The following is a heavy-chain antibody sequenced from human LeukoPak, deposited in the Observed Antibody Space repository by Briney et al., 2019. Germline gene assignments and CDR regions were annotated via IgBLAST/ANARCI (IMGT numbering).Heavy chain of an antibody. D-gene: IGHD3-16*01. CDR2: IYSRGDT. J-gene: IGHJ4*02. V-gene: IGHV3-53*01. CDR1: EFIASINY. Sequence: GGSLRLSCAASEFIASINYMTWVRQAPGKGLEWVSLIYSRGDTKYADSVKGRFTISRDNSKNTLYLQMNSLRAKDTAVYYCAKDLAGRGGKGLDYWGQGTLVTVSS. CDR3: AKDLAGRGGKGLDY.